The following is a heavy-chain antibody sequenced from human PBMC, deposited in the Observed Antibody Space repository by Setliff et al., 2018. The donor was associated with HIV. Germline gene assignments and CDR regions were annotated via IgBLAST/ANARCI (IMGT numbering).Heavy chain of an antibody. CDR1: EYTFTSYY. V-gene: IGHV1-69*05. CDR2: IIPIFGTA. J-gene: IGHJ3*01. CDR3: ARDDGGYNYAEAFDV. D-gene: IGHD3-16*01. Sequence: SVKVSCKASEYTFTSYYMHWVRQAPGQGLEWMGGIIPIFGTANYAQKFKGRVTLTTDTSASTAYMELRSLRSDDTAVYYCARDDGGYNYAEAFDVWGQGTMVTVSS.